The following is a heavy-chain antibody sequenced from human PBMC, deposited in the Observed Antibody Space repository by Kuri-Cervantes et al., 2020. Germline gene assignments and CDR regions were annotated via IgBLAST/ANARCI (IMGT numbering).Heavy chain of an antibody. CDR3: SRVSGGIDAFDI. Sequence: AETLSLTCTVSGGSISSSSLYWGWIRPPPGKGLEWIGSVYYSGTTYYNPSLKSRVTISIDTSKNQFSLKLSSVTAADTAVYYCSRVSGGIDAFDIWGQGKMVTVSS. V-gene: IGHV4-39*07. CDR1: GGSISSSSLY. J-gene: IGHJ3*02. CDR2: VYYSGTT. D-gene: IGHD1-1*01.